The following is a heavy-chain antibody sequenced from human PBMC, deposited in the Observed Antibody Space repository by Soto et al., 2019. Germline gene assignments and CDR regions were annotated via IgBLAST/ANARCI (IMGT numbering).Heavy chain of an antibody. D-gene: IGHD2-15*01. J-gene: IGHJ4*02. CDR3: ATRILGFYFDS. Sequence: PGESLKISCKASGYRFTNYWIGWVRQRPGKGLEWMGFIYPADSDTRYSPSSQGQVTFSVDTSTATAFLQWNSLKASDTAMYFCATRILGFYFDSWGQGTQVTVSS. V-gene: IGHV5-51*01. CDR1: GYRFTNYW. CDR2: IYPADSDT.